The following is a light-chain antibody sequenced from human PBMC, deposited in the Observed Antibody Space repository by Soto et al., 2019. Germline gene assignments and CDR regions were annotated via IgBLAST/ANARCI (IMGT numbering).Light chain of an antibody. V-gene: IGKV3D-20*02. CDR3: QQRSNWPLT. Sequence: IVLTQSPGTLSLSPGERATLSCRASQSFSSNFLAWYQQRPGQAPRLLIYGVSDRVTGIPDKFSGSGSVTDFTLTISSLEPEDFAVYYCQQRSNWPLTFGGGTRLEI. CDR2: GVS. J-gene: IGKJ5*01. CDR1: QSFSSNF.